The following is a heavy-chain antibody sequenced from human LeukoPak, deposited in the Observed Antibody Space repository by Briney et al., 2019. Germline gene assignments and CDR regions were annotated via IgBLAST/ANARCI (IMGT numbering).Heavy chain of an antibody. Sequence: PGGSLRLSCAASGFTFSTYAMSWVRQAPEKGLEWVSAISAAGGSAYYADSVKGRFTVSRDNSKNTPYLQMNSLRAEDTALYYCAKDLLFPTFGSDSWGQGTLVTVSS. J-gene: IGHJ4*02. CDR3: AKDLLFPTFGSDS. D-gene: IGHD2-21*02. V-gene: IGHV3-23*01. CDR1: GFTFSTYA. CDR2: ISAAGGSA.